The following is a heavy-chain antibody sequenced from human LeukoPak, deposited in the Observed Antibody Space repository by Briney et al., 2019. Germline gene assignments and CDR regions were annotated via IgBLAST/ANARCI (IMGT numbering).Heavy chain of an antibody. D-gene: IGHD5-24*01. CDR1: GGTFSSYA. V-gene: IGHV1-69*13. J-gene: IGHJ6*02. CDR2: IIALFGTA. Sequence: SVKVSCKASGGTFSSYAISWVRQAPGQGLEWMGGIIALFGTANYAQKFQGRLTITADESTSTAYMELSSLRSEDTAVYYCARIRDGYNSYFFYGMDVWGQGTTVTVS. CDR3: ARIRDGYNSYFFYGMDV.